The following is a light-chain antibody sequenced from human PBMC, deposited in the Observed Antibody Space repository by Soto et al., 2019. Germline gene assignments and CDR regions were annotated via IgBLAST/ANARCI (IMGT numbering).Light chain of an antibody. CDR1: QSVSSSY. V-gene: IGKV3-20*01. CDR2: GAS. CDR3: QQYGSSPL. J-gene: IGKJ4*01. Sequence: EIVLTQSPGTLSLSPGERATLSCRASQSVSSSYLAWYQQKPGQAPRLLIYGASSRATGIPDRFSGRGSGTDFPLTISTLEPEDFSVYYCQQYGSSPLFGRGTKVEIK.